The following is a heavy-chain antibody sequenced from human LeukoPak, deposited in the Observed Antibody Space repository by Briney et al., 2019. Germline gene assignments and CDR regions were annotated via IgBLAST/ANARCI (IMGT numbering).Heavy chain of an antibody. CDR1: GYSFTNYW. Sequence: GESLKISCKGSGYSFTNYWIGWVRQMPGKGLEWMGIIYPGDSDTRYGPSFQGQVTISADKSISTAYLQWSSLKASDTAMYYSARMATPFYYYYLDVWGKGTTVTVSS. J-gene: IGHJ6*03. CDR2: IYPGDSDT. V-gene: IGHV5-51*01. D-gene: IGHD5-24*01. CDR3: ARMATPFYYYYLDV.